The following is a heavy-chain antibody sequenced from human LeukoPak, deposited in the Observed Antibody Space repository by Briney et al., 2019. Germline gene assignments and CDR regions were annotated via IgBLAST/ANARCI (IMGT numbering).Heavy chain of an antibody. J-gene: IGHJ4*02. D-gene: IGHD2-2*01. CDR2: MSFDGVNI. V-gene: IGHV3-30*18. CDR1: GFRFSDSG. Sequence: GGSLRLSCAASGFRFSDSGMHWVRQAPGKGLEWVAVMSFDGVNIQYADSVKGQFTISRDNSKNPLYLEMNSLRPENTAVYYCVKGSARSSSICYYNDYWGQGTLVTVSS. CDR3: VKGSARSSSICYYNDY.